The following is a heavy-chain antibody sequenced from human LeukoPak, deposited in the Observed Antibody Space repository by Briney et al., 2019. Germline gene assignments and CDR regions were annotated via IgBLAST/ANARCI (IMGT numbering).Heavy chain of an antibody. CDR2: IIPIFGTA. CDR3: ARASEPLKMTINAFDI. V-gene: IGHV1-69*13. D-gene: IGHD4/OR15-4a*01. J-gene: IGHJ3*02. Sequence: SVKVSCKASGGTFSSYAISWVRQAPGQGLEWMGGIIPIFGTANYAQKFQGRVTITADESTSTAYMELSSLRSEDTAVYYCARASEPLKMTINAFDIWGQGTMVTVSS. CDR1: GGTFSSYA.